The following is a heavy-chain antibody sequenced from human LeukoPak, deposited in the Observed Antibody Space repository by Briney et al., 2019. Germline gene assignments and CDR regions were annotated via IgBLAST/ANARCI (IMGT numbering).Heavy chain of an antibody. CDR3: ASLADFWSSFDY. V-gene: IGHV3-23*01. CDR1: GFTFSSYA. J-gene: IGHJ4*02. Sequence: GGSLRLSCAASGFTFSSYAMRWVRQTPGKGLEWVSGISGSGGSTNYADSVKGRFTISRDNSKNTLYLQMNSLRAEDAALYYCASLADFWSSFDYWGQGTLVTVSS. CDR2: ISGSGGST. D-gene: IGHD3-3*01.